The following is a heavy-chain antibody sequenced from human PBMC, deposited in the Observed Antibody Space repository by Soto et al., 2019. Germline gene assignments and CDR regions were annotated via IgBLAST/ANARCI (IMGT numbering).Heavy chain of an antibody. V-gene: IGHV2-5*02. Sequence: QITLKESGPTLVKPTQTLTLTCTFSGFSLSTSGVCVGWIRQPPGKSLECLALIYCDDDKRDRTSLKSRLTITKDTSKNQVVLTRTNMDPVDKATYYCAHLDTAMGRAFDYWGQGTLVTVSS. J-gene: IGHJ4*02. CDR3: AHLDTAMGRAFDY. CDR1: GFSLSTSGVC. D-gene: IGHD5-18*01. CDR2: IYCDDDK.